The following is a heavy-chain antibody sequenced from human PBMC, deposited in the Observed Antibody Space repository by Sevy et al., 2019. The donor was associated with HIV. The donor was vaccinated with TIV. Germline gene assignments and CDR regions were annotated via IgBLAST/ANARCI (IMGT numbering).Heavy chain of an antibody. CDR3: AILGVDCVSTNCYGMRSLSFDF. CDR2: ISYDGSSK. CDR1: GFTFSSFA. J-gene: IGHJ4*02. V-gene: IGHV3-30-3*01. Sequence: GGSLRLSCAASGFTFSSFAMHWVRQAPGKGLEWVAVISYDGSSKYYPDSVKGRFTISRDNAKNTLYLQMNRLRPEDTAVYFCAILGVDCVSTNCYGMRSLSFDFSGQGTLVTVSS. D-gene: IGHD2-2*01.